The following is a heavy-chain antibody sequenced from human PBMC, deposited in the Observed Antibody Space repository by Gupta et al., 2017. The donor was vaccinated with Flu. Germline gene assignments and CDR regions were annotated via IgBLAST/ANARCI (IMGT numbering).Heavy chain of an antibody. CDR2: ISFDGSSP. Sequence: VELEESGGGVVQPERSLRLSCAASGFSFRDYGMNWVRQTPGKGLGWLAVISFDGSSPSYAVAVSGRFTISRDNSKDTVSLQLNTARVEDTALYYCARAAMVAGNNWFFDLWGRGTLVT. V-gene: IGHV3-33*08. D-gene: IGHD5-18*01. CDR3: ARAAMVAGNNWFFDL. J-gene: IGHJ2*01. CDR1: GFSFRDYG.